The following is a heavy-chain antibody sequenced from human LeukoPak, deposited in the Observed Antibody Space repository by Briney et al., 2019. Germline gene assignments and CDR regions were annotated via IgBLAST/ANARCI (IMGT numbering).Heavy chain of an antibody. CDR1: GGSISSGSYC. V-gene: IGHV4-61*10. D-gene: IGHD6-13*01. CDR3: ASSLGSSWYFDY. Sequence: SQTLSLTCTVSGGSISSGSYCWSWIRQPAGKGLEWIGYIYYSGSTNYNPSLKSRVTISVDTSENQFSLKLSSVTAADTAVYYCASSLGSSWYFDYWGQGTLVTVSS. CDR2: IYYSGST. J-gene: IGHJ4*02.